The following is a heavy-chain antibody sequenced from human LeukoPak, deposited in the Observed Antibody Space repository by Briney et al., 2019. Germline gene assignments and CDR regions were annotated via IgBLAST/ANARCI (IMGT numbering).Heavy chain of an antibody. Sequence: SQTLSLTFAISGDSVSINSAAWNWIRQSPSRGLEWLGRTYYRSKWYNDYAVSVKSRITINPDTSKNQFSLQLNSVTPEDTAVYYCARESAGDGHKDYFDYWGQGTLVTVSS. V-gene: IGHV6-1*01. CDR2: TYYRSKWYN. CDR1: GDSVSINSAA. D-gene: IGHD5-24*01. J-gene: IGHJ4*02. CDR3: ARESAGDGHKDYFDY.